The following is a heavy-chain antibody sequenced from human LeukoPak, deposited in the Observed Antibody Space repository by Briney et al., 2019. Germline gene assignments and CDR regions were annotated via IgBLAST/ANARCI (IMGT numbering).Heavy chain of an antibody. CDR3: AAGPTSASYYYYMDV. Sequence: GASVKVSCKASGYTFTGYYMHWVRQAPGQGLEWMGIINPSGGSTSYAQKFQGRVTMTRDTSTSTVYMELSSLRSEDTAVYYCAAGPTSASYYYYMDVWCKGTTVTVSS. CDR2: INPSGGST. D-gene: IGHD2-2*01. J-gene: IGHJ6*03. CDR1: GYTFTGYY. V-gene: IGHV1-46*01.